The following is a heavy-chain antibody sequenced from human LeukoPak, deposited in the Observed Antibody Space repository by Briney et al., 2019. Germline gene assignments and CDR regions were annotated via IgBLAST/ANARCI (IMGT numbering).Heavy chain of an antibody. Sequence: PSETLSLTCAVSGGSISSSNWWSWVRQPPGKGLEWIGEIYHSGSTNYNPSLKSRVTISVDKSKNQFSLKLSSVTAADTAVYYCARAPHSIAAAGNIDYWGQGTLVTVSS. CDR2: IYHSGST. J-gene: IGHJ4*02. CDR3: ARAPHSIAAAGNIDY. V-gene: IGHV4-4*02. D-gene: IGHD6-13*01. CDR1: GGSISSSNW.